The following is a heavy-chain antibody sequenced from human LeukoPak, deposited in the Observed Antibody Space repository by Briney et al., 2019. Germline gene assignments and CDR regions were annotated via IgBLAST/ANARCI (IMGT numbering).Heavy chain of an antibody. Sequence: GGSLRLSCAASGFTFSSSAMSWVRQAPGKGLEWVSSISGSGSGGSTYYADSVKGRFTISRDNSKDTLYLQMNSLRAEDTAVYYCAKSGYNRFDYWGQGTLVTVSS. V-gene: IGHV3-23*01. D-gene: IGHD5-24*01. CDR1: GFTFSSSA. J-gene: IGHJ4*02. CDR2: ISGSGSGGST. CDR3: AKSGYNRFDY.